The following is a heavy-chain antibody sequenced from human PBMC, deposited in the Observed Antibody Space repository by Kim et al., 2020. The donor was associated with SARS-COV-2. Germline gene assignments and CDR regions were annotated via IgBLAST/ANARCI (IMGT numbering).Heavy chain of an antibody. D-gene: IGHD6-13*01. V-gene: IGHV4-34*01. CDR3: ARGNLYSSSWNAFDI. J-gene: IGHJ3*02. Sequence: SLKSRVTISVDTSKNQFSLKLSSVTAADTAVYYCARGNLYSSSWNAFDIWGQGTMVTVSS.